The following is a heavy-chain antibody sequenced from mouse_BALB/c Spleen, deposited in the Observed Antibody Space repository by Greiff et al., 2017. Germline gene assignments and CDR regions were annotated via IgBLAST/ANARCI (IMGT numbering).Heavy chain of an antibody. D-gene: IGHD1-1*01. CDR3: ADYYGSSYDAMDY. CDR2: IDPANGNT. V-gene: IGHV14-3*02. J-gene: IGHJ4*01. Sequence: VQLKQSGAELVKPGASVKLSCTASGFNIKDTYMHWVKQRPEQGLEWIGRIDPANGNTKYDPKFQGKATITADTSSNTAYLQLSSLTSEDTAVYYCADYYGSSYDAMDYWGQGTSVTVSS. CDR1: GFNIKDTY.